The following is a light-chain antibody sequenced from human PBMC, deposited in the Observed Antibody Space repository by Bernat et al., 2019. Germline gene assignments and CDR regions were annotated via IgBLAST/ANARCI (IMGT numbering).Light chain of an antibody. J-gene: IGKJ1*01. CDR1: QSVSSY. CDR3: QHRSNWPRT. Sequence: EIVLTQSPATLSLSPGERATLSCRASQSVSSYLAWHQQKPGQAPRLLIYDASNRASGIPARFSGSGSGTAFTLTISSLEPEDFALYYCQHRSNWPRTFGQGTKVEIK. V-gene: IGKV3-11*01. CDR2: DAS.